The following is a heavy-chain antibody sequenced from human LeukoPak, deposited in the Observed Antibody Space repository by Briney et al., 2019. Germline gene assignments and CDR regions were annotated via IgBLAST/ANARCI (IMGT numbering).Heavy chain of an antibody. Sequence: PSETLSLTCTVSGYSISSDYYWGWIRQPPGKGLEWIGNIYHGGSTYYIPSLKSRVTISVDTSKNQFSLKLSSVTAADTAVYYCAREGVITMIRGVNFGYWGQGTLVSVSS. J-gene: IGHJ4*02. D-gene: IGHD3-10*01. V-gene: IGHV4-38-2*02. CDR1: GYSISSDYY. CDR2: IYHGGST. CDR3: AREGVITMIRGVNFGY.